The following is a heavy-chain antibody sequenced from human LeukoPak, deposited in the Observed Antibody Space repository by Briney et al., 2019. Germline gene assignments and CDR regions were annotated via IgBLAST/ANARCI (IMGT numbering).Heavy chain of an antibody. CDR3: ARWAARPGWFDP. J-gene: IGHJ5*02. V-gene: IGHV1-8*01. CDR1: GYTFTSYD. D-gene: IGHD6-6*01. Sequence: ASVKVSCKASGYTFTSYDINWGRQATGQGLEWMGWMNPNSGNTGYAQKFQGRVTMTRNTSISTAYMELSSLRSEDTAVYYCARWAARPGWFDPWGQGTLVTVSS. CDR2: MNPNSGNT.